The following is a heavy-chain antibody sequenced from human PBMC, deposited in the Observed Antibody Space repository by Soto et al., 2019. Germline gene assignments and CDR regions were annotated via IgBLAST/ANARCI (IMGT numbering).Heavy chain of an antibody. CDR3: ATSPYSYDTSGYLDY. CDR2: IIPLFGTT. Sequence: QVQLVPSGAEVKKPGSSVTVSCRASGGTFSNYAINWVRQAPGQGLEWMAGIIPLFGTTNYAQKFQGRVTITADESTSTAYMELTSLRSEDTAVFYCATSPYSYDTSGYLDYWGQGTLVTVSS. D-gene: IGHD3-22*01. CDR1: GGTFSNYA. V-gene: IGHV1-69*12. J-gene: IGHJ4*02.